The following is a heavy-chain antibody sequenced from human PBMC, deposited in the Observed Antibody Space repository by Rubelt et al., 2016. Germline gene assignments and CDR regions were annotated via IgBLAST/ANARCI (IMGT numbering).Heavy chain of an antibody. Sequence: QLQLQESGPGLVKPSETLSLTCTVSGGSISSYYWSWIRQPPGKGLEWIGYIYYSGSTNYNPSLKSRVTISGDTAKNTLSLKLSSVTAADTAVYYCAIENSGSSVVDYWGQGTLVTVSS. CDR2: IYYSGST. CDR1: GGSISSYY. CDR3: AIENSGSSVVDY. V-gene: IGHV4-59*08. D-gene: IGHD1-26*01. J-gene: IGHJ4*02.